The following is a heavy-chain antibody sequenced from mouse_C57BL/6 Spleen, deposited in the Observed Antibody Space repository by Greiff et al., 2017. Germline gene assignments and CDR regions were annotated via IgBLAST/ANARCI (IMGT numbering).Heavy chain of an antibody. D-gene: IGHD4-1*01. CDR2: IRSKSSNYAS. V-gene: IGHV10-3*01. CDR1: GFTFNTYA. J-gene: IGHJ2*01. Sequence: EVKLMESGGGLVQPKGSLKLSCAASGFTFNTYAMHWVRQAPGKGLEWVARIRSKSSNYASYYADSVKDTFTISRDDSQRMHKLQMNNLKTEDTAMYDDVRERGLTGTYYFDYWGQGTTLTVSS. CDR3: VRERGLTGTYYFDY.